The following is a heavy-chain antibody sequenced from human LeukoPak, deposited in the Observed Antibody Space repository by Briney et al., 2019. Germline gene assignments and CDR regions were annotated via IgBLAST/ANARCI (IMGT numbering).Heavy chain of an antibody. V-gene: IGHV3-23*01. CDR3: AKTTAGYSSGRYPGWPVDY. CDR2: ISGSGGST. Sequence: GGSLRLPCAASGFTFGSYAMYRVPQAPGNGLEWVSGISGSGGSTFYADSVKGRFTISRDNSENTVYLQMNSLRADDTAVYYCAKTTAGYSSGRYPGWPVDYWGQGTLVTVSS. CDR1: GFTFGSYA. J-gene: IGHJ4*02. D-gene: IGHD6-19*01.